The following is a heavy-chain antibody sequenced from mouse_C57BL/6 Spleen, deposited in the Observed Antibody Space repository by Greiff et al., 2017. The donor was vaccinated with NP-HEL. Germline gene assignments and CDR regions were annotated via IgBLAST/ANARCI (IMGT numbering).Heavy chain of an antibody. Sequence: EVQLVESEGGLVQPGSSMKLSCTASGFTFSDYYMAWVRQVPEKGLEWVANINYDGSSTYYLDSLKSRFIISRDNAKNILYLQMSSLKSEDTATYYCARESSVYYGSSFDYWGQGTTLTVSS. CDR2: INYDGSST. D-gene: IGHD1-1*01. J-gene: IGHJ2*01. CDR1: GFTFSDYY. CDR3: ARESSVYYGSSFDY. V-gene: IGHV5-16*01.